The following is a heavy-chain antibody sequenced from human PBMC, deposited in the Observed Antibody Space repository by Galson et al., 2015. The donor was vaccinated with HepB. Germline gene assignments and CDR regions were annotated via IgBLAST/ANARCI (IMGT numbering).Heavy chain of an antibody. J-gene: IGHJ4*02. CDR2: ISGSGGDT. Sequence: SLRLSCAASGFTFSKYAMSWVRQAPGKGPEWVSGISGSGGDTNYADSVKGRFTISRDNSRNTLYLQMNSLRAEDTALYYCAKDLDYYGSGTFGTYWGQGTLVTVSS. V-gene: IGHV3-23*01. CDR1: GFTFSKYA. CDR3: AKDLDYYGSGTFGTY. D-gene: IGHD3-10*01.